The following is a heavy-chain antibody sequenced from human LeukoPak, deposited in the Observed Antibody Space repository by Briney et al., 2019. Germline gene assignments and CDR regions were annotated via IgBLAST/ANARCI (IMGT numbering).Heavy chain of an antibody. CDR2: ISSTSDYL. CDR1: GFTFSAYG. D-gene: IGHD5-12*01. V-gene: IGHV3-21*01. Sequence: GGSLRLSCAASGFTFSAYGMHWVRQAPGRGLEWVSSISSTSDYLDHADSLKGRFTISRDNSKNTLYLQMNSLRAEDTAVYYCAKDRLPWIRQLYYFDYWGQGTLVTVSS. J-gene: IGHJ4*02. CDR3: AKDRLPWIRQLYYFDY.